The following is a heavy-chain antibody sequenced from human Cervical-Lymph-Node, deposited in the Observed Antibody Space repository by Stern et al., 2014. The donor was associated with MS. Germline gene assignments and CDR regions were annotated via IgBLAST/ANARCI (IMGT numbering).Heavy chain of an antibody. CDR1: GDTFTDYA. V-gene: IGHV1-69*06. D-gene: IGHD1-1*01. CDR3: AREVGSLAMDV. Sequence: QVQLVQSGAEVKTPGSSVKVSCKASGDTFTDYAISWVRQAPGQGPEWMGGITPIFGSADYAQKFQGRLTITADRSTSTAYMDLSSLTSEDTAVYYCAREVGSLAMDVWGQGSTVIVSS. CDR2: ITPIFGSA. J-gene: IGHJ6*01.